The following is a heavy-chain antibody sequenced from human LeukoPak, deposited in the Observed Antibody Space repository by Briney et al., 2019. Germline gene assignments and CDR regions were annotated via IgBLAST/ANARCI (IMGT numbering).Heavy chain of an antibody. V-gene: IGHV3-74*01. Sequence: GGSLRLSCAASGFTFSSYWMHWVRHAPGKGLVWVSRINSDGSSTSYADSVKGRFTISRDNAKNTLYLQMNSLRAEDTAVYYCARAPDFWSGYDYYYYMDVWGKGTTVTVSS. CDR3: ARAPDFWSGYDYYYYMDV. D-gene: IGHD3-3*01. J-gene: IGHJ6*03. CDR2: INSDGSST. CDR1: GFTFSSYW.